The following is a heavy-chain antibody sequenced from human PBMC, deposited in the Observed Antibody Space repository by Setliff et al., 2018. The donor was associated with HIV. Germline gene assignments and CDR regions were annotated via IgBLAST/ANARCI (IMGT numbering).Heavy chain of an antibody. CDR3: AIPGGSGSYYRVFNY. CDR2: INHSGNT. J-gene: IGHJ4*02. Sequence: PSETLSLTCAVYGGSISGYNWSWIRQSPGKGLQWIGEINHSGNTNYNPSLGSRVSMSVDTSRSQFSLKLSSVTAADTAMYYCAIPGGSGSYYRVFNYWGQGTPVTAPQ. D-gene: IGHD3-10*01. V-gene: IGHV4-34*01. CDR1: GGSISGYN.